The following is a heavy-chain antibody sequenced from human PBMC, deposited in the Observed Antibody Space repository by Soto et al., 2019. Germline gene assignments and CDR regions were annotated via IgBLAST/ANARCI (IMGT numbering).Heavy chain of an antibody. CDR2: IIPIFGTA. V-gene: IGHV1-69*01. J-gene: IGHJ4*02. Sequence: QVQLVQSGAEVKKPGSSVKVSCKASGGTFGSYAISWVRQAPGQGPEWMGGIIPIFGTANYVQKFQGRVTITADESTSTAYMELSSLRSEDTAVYYCARPTPNCGGDCYWSWGQGTLVTVSS. D-gene: IGHD2-21*02. CDR1: GGTFGSYA. CDR3: ARPTPNCGGDCYWS.